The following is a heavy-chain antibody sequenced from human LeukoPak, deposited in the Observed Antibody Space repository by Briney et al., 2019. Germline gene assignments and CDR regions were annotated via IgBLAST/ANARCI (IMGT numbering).Heavy chain of an antibody. CDR1: GFTLGSYW. CDR2: IKEDGSET. D-gene: IGHD4-17*01. J-gene: IGHJ4*02. Sequence: GGSLRLSCAASGFTLGSYWMTWVRQAPRKGLEWAAAIKEDGSETYYVDSVKGRFTISRDNAKNSLYLQMSSLRAEDTAVYYCARGMYINYGDYWGQGTLVTVSS. V-gene: IGHV3-7*02. CDR3: ARGMYINYGDY.